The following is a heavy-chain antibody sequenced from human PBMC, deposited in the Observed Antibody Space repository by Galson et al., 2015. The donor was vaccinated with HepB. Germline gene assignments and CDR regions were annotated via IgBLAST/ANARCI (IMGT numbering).Heavy chain of an antibody. CDR1: GSTFTSYG. J-gene: IGHJ5*02. CDR2: ISAYNGNT. Sequence: SVTVSCKASGSTFTSYGISWVRQAPGQGLEWMGWISAYNGNTNYAQKLQGRVTMTTDTSTSTAYMELRSLRSDDTAVYYCARDLEAVAGTGGWFDPWGQGTLVTVSS. D-gene: IGHD6-19*01. V-gene: IGHV1-18*01. CDR3: ARDLEAVAGTGGWFDP.